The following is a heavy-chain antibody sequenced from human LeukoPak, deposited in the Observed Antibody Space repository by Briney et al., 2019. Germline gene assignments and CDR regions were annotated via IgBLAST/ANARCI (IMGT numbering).Heavy chain of an antibody. CDR3: ARGGCSGGSCYLGDY. Sequence: GASVKVSCKASGGTFSSYAISWVRQAPGQGLEWMGGIIPIFGTANYAQKFQGRVTITADESTSTAYMELSSLRSEDTAVYYCARGGCSGGSCYLGDYWGQGTLVTVSS. CDR1: GGTFSSYA. CDR2: IIPIFGTA. D-gene: IGHD2-15*01. V-gene: IGHV1-69*13. J-gene: IGHJ4*02.